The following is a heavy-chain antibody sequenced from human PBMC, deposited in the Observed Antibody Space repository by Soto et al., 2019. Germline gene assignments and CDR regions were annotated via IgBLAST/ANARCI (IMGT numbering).Heavy chain of an antibody. V-gene: IGHV4-59*01. CDR2: IYYSGST. Sequence: SETLSLTCTVSGGSISSYYWSWIRQPPGKGLEWIGYIYYSGSTNYNPSLKSRVTISVDTSKNQFSLKLSSVTAADTAVYYCASHYGSGSYYRFDYWGQGTLVTVSS. J-gene: IGHJ4*02. CDR1: GGSISSYY. CDR3: ASHYGSGSYYRFDY. D-gene: IGHD3-10*01.